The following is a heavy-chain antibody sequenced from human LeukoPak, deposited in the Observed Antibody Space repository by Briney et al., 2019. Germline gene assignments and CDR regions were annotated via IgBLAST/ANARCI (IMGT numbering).Heavy chain of an antibody. Sequence: GGSLRLSCAASGFTFSSYAMHWVRQAPGKGLEWVAVISYDGSNKYYADSVKGRFTISRDNSKNSLSLQMNSLRAEDTAVYYCASFSDVWGQGTTVTVSS. CDR2: ISYDGSNK. D-gene: IGHD3-3*01. J-gene: IGHJ6*02. CDR1: GFTFSSYA. CDR3: ASFSDV. V-gene: IGHV3-30-3*01.